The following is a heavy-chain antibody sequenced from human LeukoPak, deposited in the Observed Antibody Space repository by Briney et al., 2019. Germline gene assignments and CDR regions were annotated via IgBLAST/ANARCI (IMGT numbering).Heavy chain of an antibody. CDR3: AREVATISAYYFDC. V-gene: IGHV3-30*03. CDR2: ISYDGSNK. J-gene: IGHJ4*02. Sequence: GGSLRLSCAASGFTFSNAWMSWVRQAPGKGLEWVAVISYDGSNKYYADSVKGRFTISRDSSKNTLYLQMNSLRPEDTAVYYCAREVATISAYYFDCWGQGTLVTVSS. D-gene: IGHD5-12*01. CDR1: GFTFSNAW.